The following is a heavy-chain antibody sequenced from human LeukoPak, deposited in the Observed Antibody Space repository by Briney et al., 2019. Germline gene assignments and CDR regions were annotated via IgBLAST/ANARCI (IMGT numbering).Heavy chain of an antibody. D-gene: IGHD2-15*01. CDR2: IYYSGST. CDR3: ASGIRMYSSDY. V-gene: IGHV4-59*01. Sequence: PSETLSLTCTVSGGSFSGYYWSWIRQPPGKGLEWIGYIYYSGSTNYNPSLKSRVTISVDTSKNQCSLKLSSVTAADTAMYYCASGIRMYSSDYWGQGTLVTVSS. CDR1: GGSFSGYY. J-gene: IGHJ4*02.